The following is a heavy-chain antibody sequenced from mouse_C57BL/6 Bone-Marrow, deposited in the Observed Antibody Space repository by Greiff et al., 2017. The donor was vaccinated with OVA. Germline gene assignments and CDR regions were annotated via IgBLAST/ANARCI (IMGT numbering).Heavy chain of an antibody. D-gene: IGHD1-1*01. CDR1: EYEFPSHD. CDR2: INSDGGST. Sequence: EVQLVESGGGLVQPGESLKLSCESNEYEFPSHDMSWVRKTPEKRLELVAAINSDGGSTYYPDTMERRFIISRDNTNKTLYLQMSSLRSEDTALYYCARIPGYGSSYKAMDYWGQGTSVTVSS. CDR3: ARIPGYGSSYKAMDY. J-gene: IGHJ4*01. V-gene: IGHV5-2*01.